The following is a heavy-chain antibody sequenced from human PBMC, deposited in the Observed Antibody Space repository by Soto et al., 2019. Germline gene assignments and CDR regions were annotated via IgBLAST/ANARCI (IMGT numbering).Heavy chain of an antibody. CDR3: ARDVDADFRTDFDY. J-gene: IGHJ4*02. Sequence: GGSLRLSCAASGFTFATYTMNWVRQAPGKGLEWVSGIYGSGDSTFYADSVKGRFTISRDNSKNTLYLQMNSLRAEDTAVYYCARDVDADFRTDFDYWGRGTLVTVSS. CDR2: IYGSGDST. V-gene: IGHV3-23*01. CDR1: GFTFATYT. D-gene: IGHD4-17*01.